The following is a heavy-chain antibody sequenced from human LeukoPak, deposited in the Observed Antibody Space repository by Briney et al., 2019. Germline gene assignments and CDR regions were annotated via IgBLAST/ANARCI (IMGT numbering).Heavy chain of an antibody. Sequence: GGSLRLSCAASGFTFSSYAMSWVRQAPGKGLEWVSAISGSGGSTYYADSVKGRFTVSRDNSKNTLYLQMNSLRAEDTAVYYCAKATYSSGWPDAFDIWGQGTMVTVSS. J-gene: IGHJ3*02. CDR1: GFTFSSYA. CDR2: ISGSGGST. D-gene: IGHD6-19*01. V-gene: IGHV3-23*01. CDR3: AKATYSSGWPDAFDI.